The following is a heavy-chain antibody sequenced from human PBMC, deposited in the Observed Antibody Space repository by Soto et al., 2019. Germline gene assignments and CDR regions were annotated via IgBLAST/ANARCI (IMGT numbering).Heavy chain of an antibody. Sequence: QVTLKESGPVLVKPTETLTLTCTVSGFSLSNARMGVSWIRQPPGKALEWLAHIFSNDEKSYSTSLKSRLTISKDTSKSQVVLNMTNMDPVDTATYYCARIRGSSGWYVSRYYYYGMDVWGQGTTVTVSS. CDR3: ARIRGSSGWYVSRYYYYGMDV. V-gene: IGHV2-26*01. J-gene: IGHJ6*02. D-gene: IGHD6-19*01. CDR1: GFSLSNARMG. CDR2: IFSNDEK.